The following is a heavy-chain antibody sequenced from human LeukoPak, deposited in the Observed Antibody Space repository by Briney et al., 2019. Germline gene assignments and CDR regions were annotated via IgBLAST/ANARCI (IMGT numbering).Heavy chain of an antibody. D-gene: IGHD3-10*01. V-gene: IGHV3-74*01. CDR2: INSDGSST. CDR3: ARDRGAPYFDY. CDR1: GFTFSSYW. J-gene: IGHJ4*02. Sequence: PGGSLRLSCAASGFTFSSYWMHWVRQAPGKGLVWVSRINSDGSSTSYADSVKGRFTISRGNAKNTLYLQMNSLRAEDTAVYYCARDRGAPYFDYWGQGTLVTVSS.